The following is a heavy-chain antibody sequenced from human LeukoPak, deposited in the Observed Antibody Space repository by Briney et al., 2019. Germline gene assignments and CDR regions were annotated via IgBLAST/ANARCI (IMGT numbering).Heavy chain of an antibody. CDR1: GFTFRTSW. CDR2: INSDGGNT. Sequence: GGSLKLSCSASGFTFRTSWMHWVRQGPGKGLLWVAHINSDGGNTAYADSVKGRFTISRDNAKSTLYLQMNSLRSEDTAVYYCARAPTVLVGYCSSSSCQADYWGQGTLVTVSS. V-gene: IGHV3-74*01. CDR3: ARAPTVLVGYCSSSSCQADY. J-gene: IGHJ4*02. D-gene: IGHD2-2*01.